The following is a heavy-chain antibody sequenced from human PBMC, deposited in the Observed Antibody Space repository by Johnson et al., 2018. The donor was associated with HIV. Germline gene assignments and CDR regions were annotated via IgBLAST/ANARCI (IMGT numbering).Heavy chain of an antibody. Sequence: QVQLVESGGGLVQPGGSLRLSCAASGFTFTTYIMHWVRQAPGKGLEWVAFISCDGNGRNYAYVVKGRFTISSDNSKNTLSLQLNSLRPEDTAVYYCARGGDCSGGRCYLHDAFDVWGPGTVVTVSS. CDR1: GFTFTTYI. D-gene: IGHD2-15*01. CDR3: ARGGDCSGGRCYLHDAFDV. J-gene: IGHJ3*01. CDR2: ISCDGNGR. V-gene: IGHV3-30*04.